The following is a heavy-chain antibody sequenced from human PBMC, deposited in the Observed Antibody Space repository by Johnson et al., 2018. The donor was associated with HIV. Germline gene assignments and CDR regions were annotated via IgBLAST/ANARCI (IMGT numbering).Heavy chain of an antibody. CDR2: ISYDGSDK. Sequence: HVQLVESGGGVVQSGRSLRLSCAASGFTFSSYGMHWVRQAPAKGLEWVAVISYDGSDKDYADSVKGRFTISRDSSKNTLYLQMNSLRIEDTAVYYCARDPEVTPGAFDIWGQGTMVTVSS. D-gene: IGHD1-14*01. J-gene: IGHJ3*02. CDR3: ARDPEVTPGAFDI. CDR1: GFTFSSYG. V-gene: IGHV3-30*04.